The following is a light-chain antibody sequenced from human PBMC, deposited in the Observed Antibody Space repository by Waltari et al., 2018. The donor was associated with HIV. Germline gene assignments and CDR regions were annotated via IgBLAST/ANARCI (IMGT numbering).Light chain of an antibody. J-gene: IGKJ5*01. Sequence: DIQMTQSPSSLSASVGDRVTITCRASQSISSYFYWYQQKPGKAPKLLIYAASSLQSGVPSRFSGSGSGTDFTLTISSLQPEDFATYYCQQSYSTPRVTFGQGTRLEIK. V-gene: IGKV1-39*01. CDR3: QQSYSTPRVT. CDR2: AAS. CDR1: QSISSY.